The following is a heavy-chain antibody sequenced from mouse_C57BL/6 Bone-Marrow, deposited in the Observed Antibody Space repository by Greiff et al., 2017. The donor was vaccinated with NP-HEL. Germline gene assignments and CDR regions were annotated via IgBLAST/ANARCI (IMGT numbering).Heavy chain of an antibody. J-gene: IGHJ1*03. CDR2: IFPGSGSP. D-gene: IGHD1-1*01. CDR1: GYTFTSHW. Sequence: VQLQQSGPELVRPGASVKISCKAPGYTFTSHWMQWVRQRPGQGLEWIGEIFPGSGSPYYNEKFKGKATLTVDTSSRTAYMQLSSLTSEDSAVYFCARAWYYGSSYPWYFDVWGTGTTVTVSS. V-gene: IGHV1-56*01. CDR3: ARAWYYGSSYPWYFDV.